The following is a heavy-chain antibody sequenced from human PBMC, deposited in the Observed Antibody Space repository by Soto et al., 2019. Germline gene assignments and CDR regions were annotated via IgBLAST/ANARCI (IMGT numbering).Heavy chain of an antibody. D-gene: IGHD6-13*01. J-gene: IGHJ6*02. V-gene: IGHV3-9*01. CDR3: AKDIHSSSWYHYYYYGMDV. Sequence: PGGSLRLSCAAFGFTFDDYAMHWVRQAPGKGLEWVSGISWNSGSIGYADSVKGRFTISRDNAKNSLYLQMDSLRAEDTALYYCAKDIHSSSWYHYYYYGMDVWGQGTTVTVSS. CDR1: GFTFDDYA. CDR2: ISWNSGSI.